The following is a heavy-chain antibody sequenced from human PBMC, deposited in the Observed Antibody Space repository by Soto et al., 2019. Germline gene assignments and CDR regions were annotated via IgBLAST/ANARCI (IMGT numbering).Heavy chain of an antibody. Sequence: SETLSLTCAVYGGSFSVYYWSWIRQPPGKGLEWIGEINHSGSTNYNPSLKSRVTISVDTSKNQFSLKLSSVTAADTAVYYCARVGPWVPYYYDSSPYTFENWFDPWGQGTLVTVSS. CDR2: INHSGST. J-gene: IGHJ5*02. CDR1: GGSFSVYY. V-gene: IGHV4-34*01. D-gene: IGHD3-22*01. CDR3: ARVGPWVPYYYDSSPYTFENWFDP.